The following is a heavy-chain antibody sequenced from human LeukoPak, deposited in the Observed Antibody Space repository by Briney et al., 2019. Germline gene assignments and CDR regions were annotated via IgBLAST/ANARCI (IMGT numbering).Heavy chain of an antibody. CDR3: ARGWYYYDSSGYYYFDY. CDR1: GYTFTGYY. V-gene: IGHV1-2*02. CDR2: IHPNSGGT. J-gene: IGHJ4*02. Sequence: GASVKVSCKASGYTFTGYYMHGVRQAPGQGLEWMGWIHPNSGGTNYAQKFQGRVTMTRDTSISTAYMELSRLRSDDTAVYYCARGWYYYDSSGYYYFDYWGQGTLVTVSS. D-gene: IGHD3-22*01.